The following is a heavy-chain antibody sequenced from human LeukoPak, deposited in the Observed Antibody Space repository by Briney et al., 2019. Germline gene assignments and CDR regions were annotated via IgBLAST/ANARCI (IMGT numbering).Heavy chain of an antibody. CDR1: GFTVSSNY. CDR2: IRYDGSNK. V-gene: IGHV3-30*02. D-gene: IGHD3-22*01. J-gene: IGHJ4*02. CDR3: ATLPYYYDSSGSYYFDY. Sequence: GGSLRLSCAVSGFTVSSNYMSWVRQAPGKGLEWVAFIRYDGSNKYYADSVKGRFTISRDNSKNTLYLQMNSLRVEDTAVYYCATLPYYYDSSGSYYFDYWGQGTLVTVSS.